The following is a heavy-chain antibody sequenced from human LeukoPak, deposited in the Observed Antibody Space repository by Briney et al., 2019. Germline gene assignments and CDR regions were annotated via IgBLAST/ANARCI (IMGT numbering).Heavy chain of an antibody. CDR3: ARELYYMDV. V-gene: IGHV3-64*01. CDR2: ISSNGGST. CDR1: GFTFSSYA. Sequence: GGSLRLSCAASGFTFSSYAMHWVRQAPGKGLEYVSAISSNGGSTYYANSVKGRFTISRDNSKNTLYLQMGSLRAEDMAVYYCARELYYMDVWGKGTTVTVSS. J-gene: IGHJ6*03.